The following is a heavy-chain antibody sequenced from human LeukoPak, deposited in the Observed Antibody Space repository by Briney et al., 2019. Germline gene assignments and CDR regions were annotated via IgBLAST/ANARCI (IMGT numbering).Heavy chain of an antibody. CDR2: ISGGNT. D-gene: IGHD2/OR15-2a*01. V-gene: IGHV3-23*01. Sequence: GGCLRLSWAASGFTLTNSAMNWVRQTPGKGLEWVSGISGGNTYYADSVRGRFTISRDSSKNTLYLHMDFLRAEDTAVYLCAKGFTTGWTEGYLDYWGQGTLVSVSS. CDR1: GFTLTNSA. CDR3: AKGFTTGWTEGYLDY. J-gene: IGHJ4*02.